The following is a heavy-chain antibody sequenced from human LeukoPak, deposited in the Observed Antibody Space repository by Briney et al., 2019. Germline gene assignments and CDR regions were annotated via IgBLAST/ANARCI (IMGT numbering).Heavy chain of an antibody. J-gene: IGHJ4*02. D-gene: IGHD1-26*01. V-gene: IGHV4-39*01. Sequence: SETLSLTCTVSGGSISSSRYYWGWIRQPPGKGLEWIGSIYYSGSTYYNPSLKSRVTISVDTSKNQFSLKLSSVTAADTAVYYCARLWEPYSHDYWGQGTLVTVSS. CDR1: GGSISSSRYY. CDR3: ARLWEPYSHDY. CDR2: IYYSGST.